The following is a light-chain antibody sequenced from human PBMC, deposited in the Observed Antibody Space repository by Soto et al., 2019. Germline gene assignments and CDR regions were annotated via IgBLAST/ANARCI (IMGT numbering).Light chain of an antibody. CDR2: GAS. CDR3: QQYGSSPQT. CDR1: QSVSSSY. Sequence: EIVLTQSPGTLSLSPVEGATLSFRASQSVSSSYLAWYQQKPGQAPRLLIYGASSRATGIPDRFSGSGSGTDFTLTISRLEPEDFAVYYCQQYGSSPQTFGQGTKVDIK. J-gene: IGKJ1*01. V-gene: IGKV3-20*01.